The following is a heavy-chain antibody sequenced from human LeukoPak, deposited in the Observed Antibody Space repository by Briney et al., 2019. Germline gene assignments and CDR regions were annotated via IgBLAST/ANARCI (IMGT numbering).Heavy chain of an antibody. CDR2: INPNSGGT. D-gene: IGHD2-2*01. CDR3: ARGRYCSSTSCHEFDY. J-gene: IGHJ4*02. CDR1: GYTFTGYY. V-gene: IGHV1-2*02. Sequence: ASVKVSCKASGYTFTGYYMHWVRQAPGQGLEWMGWINPNSGGTNYAQKFQGRVTMTRDTSISTAYMELSRPRSDDTAVYYCARGRYCSSTSCHEFDYWGQGTLVTVSS.